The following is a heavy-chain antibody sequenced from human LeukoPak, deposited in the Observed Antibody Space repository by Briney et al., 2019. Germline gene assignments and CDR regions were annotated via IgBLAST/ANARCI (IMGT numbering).Heavy chain of an antibody. Sequence: SVNLSCKAYAATFSSYAISWVRQVHGDGLEWMGGILPSFGTANYAQKFQGRVTITADESTSTAYMELSSLRSEDTAVYYCATGPTGDYGDYDFDYWGQGTLVTVSS. CDR1: AATFSSYA. J-gene: IGHJ4*02. CDR3: ATGPTGDYGDYDFDY. V-gene: IGHV1-69*13. D-gene: IGHD4-17*01. CDR2: ILPSFGTA.